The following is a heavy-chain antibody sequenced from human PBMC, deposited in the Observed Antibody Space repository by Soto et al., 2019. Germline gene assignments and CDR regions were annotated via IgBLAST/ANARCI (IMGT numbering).Heavy chain of an antibody. CDR1: GGSLSSSAYS. D-gene: IGHD3-22*01. CDR2: IYQSGST. J-gene: IGHJ3*02. CDR3: ARELLFYDSDGFSWDDAFDI. Sequence: SETLSLTCAVSGGSLSSSAYSWSWIRQPPGKGLEWIGFIYQSGSTYYNPSLKSRVTMSLDRPKNQFSLKLSSVTAADTAVYYCARELLFYDSDGFSWDDAFDIWGQVTMVTFSS. V-gene: IGHV4-30-2*01.